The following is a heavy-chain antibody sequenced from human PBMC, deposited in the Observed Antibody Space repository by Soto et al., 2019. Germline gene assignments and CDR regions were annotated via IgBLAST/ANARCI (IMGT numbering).Heavy chain of an antibody. CDR1: GFTFSSYA. CDR3: AKASGESYPGSRVFDY. D-gene: IGHD3-10*01. Sequence: GSLRLSCAASGFTFSSYAMSWVRQAPGKGLEWVSIITNTGGDTLDADSVKGRFTISRDNSKNTLYLQMNSLRVEDAAIYYCAKASGESYPGSRVFDYWGREPGSPSP. V-gene: IGHV3-23*01. J-gene: IGHJ4*02. CDR2: ITNTGGDT.